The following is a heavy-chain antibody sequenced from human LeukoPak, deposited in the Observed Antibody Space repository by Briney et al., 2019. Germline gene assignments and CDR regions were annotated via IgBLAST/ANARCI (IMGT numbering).Heavy chain of an antibody. J-gene: IGHJ4*02. CDR3: ARGKAAWTGSLGY. V-gene: IGHV4-34*01. D-gene: IGHD1-26*01. Sequence: SETLSLTCAVYGGSFSGYYWSWIRQPPGKGLEWIGETNHSGSTNYNPSLKSRVTISVDTSKNQFSLKLSSVTAADTAVYYCARGKAAWTGSLGYWGQGTLVTVSS. CDR1: GGSFSGYY. CDR2: TNHSGST.